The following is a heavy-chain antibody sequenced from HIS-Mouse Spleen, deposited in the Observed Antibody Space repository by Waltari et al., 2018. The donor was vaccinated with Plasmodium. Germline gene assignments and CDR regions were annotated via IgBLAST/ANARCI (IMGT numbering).Heavy chain of an antibody. J-gene: IGHJ4*02. CDR2: NYYSGST. V-gene: IGHV4-39*01. CDR1: GAPFSRRSSS. CDR3: ARRGGSYYYFDY. D-gene: IGHD1-26*01. Sequence: QLQLQESGPGLVKPSETLSLPCTVSGAPFSRRSSSWGWVRQPPGKGLEWIGSNYYSGSTYYNPSLKSRVTISVDTSKNQFSLKLSSVTAADTAVYYCARRGGSYYYFDYWGQGTLVTVSS.